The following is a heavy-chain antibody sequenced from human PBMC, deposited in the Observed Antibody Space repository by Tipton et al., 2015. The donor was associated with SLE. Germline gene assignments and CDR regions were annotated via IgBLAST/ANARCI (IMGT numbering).Heavy chain of an antibody. Sequence: TLSLTCTVSGGSISSGGYYWSWIRQHPGKGLEWIGYIYYSGSTYYNPSLKSRVTISVDTSKNQFSLKLSSVTAADTAVYYCARVPPGSGIHGGWFDPWGQGTLVTVSS. CDR3: ARVPPGSGIHGGWFDP. CDR2: IYYSGST. V-gene: IGHV4-31*03. J-gene: IGHJ5*02. CDR1: GGSISSGGYY. D-gene: IGHD1-26*01.